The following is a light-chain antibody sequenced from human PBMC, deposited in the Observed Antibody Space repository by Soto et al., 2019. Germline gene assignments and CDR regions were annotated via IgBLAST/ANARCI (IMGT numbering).Light chain of an antibody. J-gene: IGKJ1*01. CDR2: DAS. CDR1: QSVSSTH. V-gene: IGKV3D-15*01. CDR3: QQYNNWPPAT. Sequence: EIVLTQSPGTLSLSPGERATLSCRASQSVSSTHLAWYQQKPGQAPRLLIYDASTRATGIPDRFSGSGSGTDFTLTISSLQSEDFAVYYCQQYNNWPPATFGQGTKVDIK.